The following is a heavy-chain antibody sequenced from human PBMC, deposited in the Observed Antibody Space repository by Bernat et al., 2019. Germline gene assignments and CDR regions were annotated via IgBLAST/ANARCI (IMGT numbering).Heavy chain of an antibody. J-gene: IGHJ6*03. V-gene: IGHV3-11*05. CDR3: ARGTSTSAPYMEV. CDR2: ISSSSSYT. CDR1: GFPFSDYY. Sequence: QVQLVESGGGLVKSGGSLRLSCAASGFPFSDYYMSWIRQAPGKGLDWVSYISSSSSYTNYADSVKGRFTITRDNAKNSLCLRMNSLRAEDAAVYYCARGTSTSAPYMEVWGKGTTVTVSS.